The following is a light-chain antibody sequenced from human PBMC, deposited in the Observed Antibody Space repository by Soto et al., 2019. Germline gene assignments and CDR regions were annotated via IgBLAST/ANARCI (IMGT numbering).Light chain of an antibody. CDR1: QSVSSY. CDR3: QQYGSSGT. J-gene: IGKJ1*01. CDR2: DAS. Sequence: EIVLTQSASTLSLSAGERATLSCRASQSVSSYLAWYQQKPGQAPRLLIYDASNRATGIPDRFSGSGSGTDFTLTISRLEPEDFAVYYCQQYGSSGTFGQGTKVDIK. V-gene: IGKV3-20*01.